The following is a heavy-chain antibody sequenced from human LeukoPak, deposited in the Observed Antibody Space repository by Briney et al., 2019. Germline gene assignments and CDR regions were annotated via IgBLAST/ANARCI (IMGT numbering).Heavy chain of an antibody. CDR3: ASRGNSGAFDI. CDR2: INPGDSDT. Sequence: GESLKISCQGSRYGYSNYWIAWVRQRPGKGLEWMGRINPGDSDTTYNPSLRGHVTISADKYSSTAYVQWSSLQTSDTAMYYCASRGNSGAFDIWGQGTMVTVSS. V-gene: IGHV5-51*01. D-gene: IGHD4-23*01. CDR1: RYGYSNYW. J-gene: IGHJ3*02.